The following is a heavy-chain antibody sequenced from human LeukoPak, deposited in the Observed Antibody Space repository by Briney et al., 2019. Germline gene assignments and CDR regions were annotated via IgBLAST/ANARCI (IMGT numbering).Heavy chain of an antibody. CDR1: GFTFSSYW. D-gene: IGHD6-6*01. J-gene: IGHJ4*02. CDR2: IASDGSST. V-gene: IGHV3-74*01. CDR3: ARDSLARPLGY. Sequence: GGSLRLSCAASGFTFSSYWMNWVRQAPGKGLVWVSRIASDGSSTTYADSVKGRFSISRDNAKNSLYLQMNSLRAEDTAVYYCARDSLARPLGYWGQGTLVTVSS.